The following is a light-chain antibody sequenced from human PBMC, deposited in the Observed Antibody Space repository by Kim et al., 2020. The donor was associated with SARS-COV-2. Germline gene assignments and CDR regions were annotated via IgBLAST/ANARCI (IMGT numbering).Light chain of an antibody. Sequence: YVEDIVTINWRASEGIKYYLAWYQQKPGKLPHLLFYAASTVQPVFPCRCGGGGSGKYSITTISGRQPEDVATYYFHSKDSHLLTFGAGTKVDIK. V-gene: IGKV1-27*01. J-gene: IGKJ4*01. CDR1: EGIKYY. CDR3: HSKDSHLLT. CDR2: AAS.